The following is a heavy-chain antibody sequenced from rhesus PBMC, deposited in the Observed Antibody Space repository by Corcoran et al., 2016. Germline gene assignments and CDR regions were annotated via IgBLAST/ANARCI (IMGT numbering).Heavy chain of an antibody. CDR1: GYPLTDSS. J-gene: IGHJ4*01. CDR3: ATRLDY. CDR2: VDPEDGEE. Sequence: EVQLVQSGAEVKKPGASVKISCKASGYPLTDSSFHWVRQAPGKGLEWLGRVDPEDGEEIHAQKFQDRVTITTDTSTDTAYMELSSLRSEDTAVYYCATRLDYWGQGVLVTVSS. V-gene: IGHV1-111*02.